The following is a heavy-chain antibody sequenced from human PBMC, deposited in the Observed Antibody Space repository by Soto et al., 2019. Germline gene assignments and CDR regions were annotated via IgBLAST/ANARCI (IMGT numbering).Heavy chain of an antibody. D-gene: IGHD3-3*01. V-gene: IGHV3-23*01. CDR1: GFTFSSYA. Sequence: TGGSLRLSCAASGFTFSSYAMSWVRQAPGKGLEWVSAISGSGGSTYYADSVKGRFTISRDNSKNTLYLQMNSLRAEDTAVYYCAKVGIAIFGVVIIGPYYFDYWGQGTLVTVSS. CDR3: AKVGIAIFGVVIIGPYYFDY. CDR2: ISGSGGST. J-gene: IGHJ4*02.